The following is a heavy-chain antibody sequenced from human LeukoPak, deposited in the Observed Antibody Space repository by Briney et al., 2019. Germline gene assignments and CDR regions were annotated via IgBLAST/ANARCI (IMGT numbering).Heavy chain of an antibody. V-gene: IGHV4-59*12. CDR2: IYYSGST. Sequence: PSETLSLTCTVSGGSISSYYWSWIRQPPGKGLEWIGYIYYSGSTNYNPSLKSRVTISVDTSKNQFSLKLSSVTAADTAVYYCARGGNYYYGSGSYFAYWGQGTLVTVSS. CDR1: GGSISSYY. CDR3: ARGGNYYYGSGSYFAY. D-gene: IGHD3-10*01. J-gene: IGHJ4*02.